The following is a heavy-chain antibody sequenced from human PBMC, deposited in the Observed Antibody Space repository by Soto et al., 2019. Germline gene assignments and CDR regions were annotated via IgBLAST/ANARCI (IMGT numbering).Heavy chain of an antibody. CDR2: IYHSGST. V-gene: IGHV4-30-2*01. CDR3: ARVSILSSYGMDV. D-gene: IGHD6-6*01. Sequence: QLQLQESGSGLVKPSQTLSLTCAVSGGSISSGGYSWSWIRQPPGKGLEWIGYIYHSGSTYYNPALKSRVTISVDRSKNQFSLKLSSVTAADTAVYYCARVSILSSYGMDVWGQGTTVTVSS. J-gene: IGHJ6*02. CDR1: GGSISSGGYS.